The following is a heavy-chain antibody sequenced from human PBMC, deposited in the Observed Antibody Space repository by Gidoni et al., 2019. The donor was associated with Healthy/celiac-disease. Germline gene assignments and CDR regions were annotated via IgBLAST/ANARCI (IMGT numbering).Heavy chain of an antibody. CDR3: ARGEECTSHCWGGFDY. CDR2: IYYSGST. CDR1: GGSVSSGSYY. Sequence: QVQLQESGPGLVKPSETLSLTCTVSGGSVSSGSYYWSWIRQPQGKGLEWIGYIYYSGSTNYNPSLKSRVTIAVDTSKNQFSLKLSSVTAADTAVYYCARGEECTSHCWGGFDYWGQGTLVTVSS. J-gene: IGHJ4*02. D-gene: IGHD2-2*01. V-gene: IGHV4-61*01.